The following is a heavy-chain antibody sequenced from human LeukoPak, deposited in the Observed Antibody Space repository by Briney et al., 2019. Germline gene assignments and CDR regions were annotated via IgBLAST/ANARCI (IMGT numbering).Heavy chain of an antibody. Sequence: ASVKVSCKASGYTFTGYYMHWVRQAPGQGLEWMGWINPNSGGTNYAQKFQGRVTMTRDTSISTAYMELSRLRSDDTAVYYCARAGSIWMYYYYYMDVWGKGTTVTVSS. CDR2: INPNSGGT. CDR3: ARAGSIWMYYYYYMDV. CDR1: GYTFTGYY. D-gene: IGHD1-1*01. V-gene: IGHV1-2*02. J-gene: IGHJ6*03.